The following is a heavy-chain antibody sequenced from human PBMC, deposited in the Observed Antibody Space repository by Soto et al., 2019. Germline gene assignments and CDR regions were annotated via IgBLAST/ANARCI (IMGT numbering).Heavy chain of an antibody. Sequence: SLRLSCAASGFTFSDYYMSWIRQAPGKGLEWVSYISSSGSTIYYADSVKGRFTISRDNAKNSLYLQMNSLRAEDTAVYYCARHSKKGYSYAINWFDPWGQRTLVTVSS. D-gene: IGHD5-18*01. J-gene: IGHJ5*02. CDR3: ARHSKKGYSYAINWFDP. V-gene: IGHV3-11*04. CDR2: ISSSGSTI. CDR1: GFTFSDYY.